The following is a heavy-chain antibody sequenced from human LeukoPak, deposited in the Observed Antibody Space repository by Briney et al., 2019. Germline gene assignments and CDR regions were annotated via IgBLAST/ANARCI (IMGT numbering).Heavy chain of an antibody. V-gene: IGHV4-59*01. D-gene: IGHD1-1*01. CDR1: GGSISSYY. CDR3: ARGGGWGNWNDAVDY. J-gene: IGHJ4*02. Sequence: SETLSLTCTVSGGSISSYYWSWIRQPPGKGLEWIGYIYCSGSTNYNPSLKSPVSISVDTSKNQFSLKVNSVTAADTAVYYCARGGGWGNWNDAVDYWGQGTLVTVSS. CDR2: IYCSGST.